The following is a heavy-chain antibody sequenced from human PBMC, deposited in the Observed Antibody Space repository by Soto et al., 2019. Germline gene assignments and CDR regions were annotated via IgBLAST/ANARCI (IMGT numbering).Heavy chain of an antibody. CDR2: INHSGST. V-gene: IGHV4-34*01. D-gene: IGHD5-12*01. CDR1: GGSFSGYY. CDR3: ARRYSGYGDY. Sequence: SETLSLTCAVYGGSFSGYYWSWIRQPPGKGLEWIGEINHSGSTNYNPSLKSRVTISVDTSKNQFSLKLSSVTAADTAVYYCARRYSGYGDYWGQGTLVTVSS. J-gene: IGHJ4*02.